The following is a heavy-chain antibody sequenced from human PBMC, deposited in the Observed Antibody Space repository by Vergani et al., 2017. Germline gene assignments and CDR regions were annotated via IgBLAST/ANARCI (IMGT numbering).Heavy chain of an antibody. J-gene: IGHJ4*02. CDR2: IIPILGIA. V-gene: IGHV1-69*02. CDR3: ARASGVVVAATYFDY. D-gene: IGHD2-15*01. CDR1: GGTFSSYT. Sequence: QVQLVQSGAEVKKPGSSVKVSCKASGGTFSSYTISWVRQAPGQGLEWMGRIIPILGIANYAQKFQGRVPITADKSTSTAYMELSSLRSEDTAVYYCARASGVVVAATYFDYWGQGTLVTVSS.